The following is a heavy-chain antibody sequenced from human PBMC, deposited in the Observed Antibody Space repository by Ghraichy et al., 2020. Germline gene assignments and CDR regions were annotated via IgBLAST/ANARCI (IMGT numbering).Heavy chain of an antibody. D-gene: IGHD2-15*01. V-gene: IGHV3-21*01. CDR2: ISSSSRYI. J-gene: IGHJ2*01. CDR3: ARRREGYCSGSSCSYFDL. CDR1: GFTFNVNS. Sequence: GGSLRLSCAASGFTFNVNSMNWVRQAPGKGLEWVSSISSSSRYIYYADPVKGRFTISSDNSKNSLFLHMNSLRAEDPAVYYCARRREGYCSGSSCSYFDLWGRGTLVTVSS.